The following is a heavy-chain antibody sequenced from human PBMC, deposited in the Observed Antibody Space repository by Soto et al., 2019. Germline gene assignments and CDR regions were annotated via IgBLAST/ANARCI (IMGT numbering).Heavy chain of an antibody. Sequence: GASVKVSCKASGYTFTSYGISWVRQAPGQGLEWMGWISAYNGNTNYAQKLQGRVTMTTDTSTSTAYMELRSLRSDDTAVYYCARVRMNYDFWSGLDWFDPWGQGTLVTVSS. CDR2: ISAYNGNT. D-gene: IGHD3-3*01. J-gene: IGHJ5*02. V-gene: IGHV1-18*04. CDR1: GYTFTSYG. CDR3: ARVRMNYDFWSGLDWFDP.